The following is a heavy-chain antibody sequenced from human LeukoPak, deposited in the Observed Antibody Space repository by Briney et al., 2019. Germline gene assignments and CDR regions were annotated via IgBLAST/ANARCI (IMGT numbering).Heavy chain of an antibody. CDR1: GGSITGYY. CDR2: VYSSGVG. V-gene: IGHV4-4*07. Sequence: PSETLSLTCTVSGGSITGYYWNWIRQPAGQGLEWLGRVYSSGVGNYNPSLTSRVTMSVDTSKNQFSLKLTSLTAADTAVYYCAREEFLHEIDSSGYFVYWGQRTLGTVSS. J-gene: IGHJ4*02. CDR3: AREEFLHEIDSSGYFVY. D-gene: IGHD3-22*01.